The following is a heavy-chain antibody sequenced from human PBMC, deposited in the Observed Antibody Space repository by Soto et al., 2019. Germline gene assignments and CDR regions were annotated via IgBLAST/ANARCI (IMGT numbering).Heavy chain of an antibody. CDR1: GGTFSSYT. D-gene: IGHD3-22*01. Sequence: QVQLVQSGAEVKKPGSSVKVSCKASGGTFSSYTISWVRQAPGQGLEWMGRIIPILGIANYAQKFQGRVTITADKSTSTAYMELSSLRSEDTAVYYCAREYSYDSSGYYLEGDYWGQGTLVTVSS. CDR2: IIPILGIA. J-gene: IGHJ4*02. CDR3: AREYSYDSSGYYLEGDY. V-gene: IGHV1-69*08.